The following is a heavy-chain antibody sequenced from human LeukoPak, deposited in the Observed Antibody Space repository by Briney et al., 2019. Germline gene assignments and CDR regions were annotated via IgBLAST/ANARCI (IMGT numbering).Heavy chain of an antibody. Sequence: GGSLRLSCAASGFTFSSYAMSWVRQAPGKGLEWVSAISGSGGSTYYADSVKGRFTISRDNSKNTLYLQMNSLRAEDTAVYYCAKKDCSSTSCYGAFDIWAQGTMVTVSS. CDR1: GFTFSSYA. V-gene: IGHV3-23*01. J-gene: IGHJ3*02. CDR2: ISGSGGST. D-gene: IGHD2-2*01. CDR3: AKKDCSSTSCYGAFDI.